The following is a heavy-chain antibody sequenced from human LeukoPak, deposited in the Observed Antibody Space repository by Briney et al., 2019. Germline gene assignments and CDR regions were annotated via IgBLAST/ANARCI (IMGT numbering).Heavy chain of an antibody. CDR2: ISAYNGNT. Sequence: ASVKVSCKASGGTSSSYAISWVRQAPGQGLEWMGWISAYNGNTNYAQKLQGRVTMTTDTSTSTAYMELRSLRSDDTAVYYCARDEWELPRAFDIWGQGTMVTVSS. J-gene: IGHJ3*02. CDR1: GGTSSSYA. V-gene: IGHV1-18*01. D-gene: IGHD1-26*01. CDR3: ARDEWELPRAFDI.